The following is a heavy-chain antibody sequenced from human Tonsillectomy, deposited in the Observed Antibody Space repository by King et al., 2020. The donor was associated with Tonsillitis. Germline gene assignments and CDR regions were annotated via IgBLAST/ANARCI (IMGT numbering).Heavy chain of an antibody. V-gene: IGHV3-15*01. CDR3: TTDYYVTITNAFDI. CDR2: IKTKIDGGTT. D-gene: IGHD3-10*02. CDR1: GFTFSDAW. Sequence: VQLVESGGGLVKPGGSLRLSCAASGFTFSDAWMTWVRQAPGKGLEWVGRIKTKIDGGTTDYAAPVKGRFTISRDDSKNTLFLQMNSLKTEDTALYFCTTDYYVTITNAFDIWGQGTMVTVSS. J-gene: IGHJ3*02.